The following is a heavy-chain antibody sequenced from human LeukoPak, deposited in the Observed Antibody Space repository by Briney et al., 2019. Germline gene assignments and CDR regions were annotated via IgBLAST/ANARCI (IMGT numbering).Heavy chain of an antibody. J-gene: IGHJ4*02. CDR2: IIPILGIA. V-gene: IGHV1-69*04. D-gene: IGHD1-26*01. Sequence: EASVKVSRKASGGTFSSYAISWVRQAPGQGLEWMGRIIPILGIANYAQKFQGRVTITADKSTSTAYMELSSLRSEDTAVYYCARVRQGELQRVFDYWGQGTLVTVSS. CDR1: GGTFSSYA. CDR3: ARVRQGELQRVFDY.